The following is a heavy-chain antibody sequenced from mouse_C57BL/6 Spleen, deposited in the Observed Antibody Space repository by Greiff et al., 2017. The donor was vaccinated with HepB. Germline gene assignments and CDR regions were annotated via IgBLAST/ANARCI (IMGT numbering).Heavy chain of an antibody. D-gene: IGHD1-1*01. V-gene: IGHV1-52*01. Sequence: VQLQQPGAELVRPGSSVKLSCKASGYTFTSYWMHWVKQRPIQGLEWIGNIDPSDSETHYNQKFKDKATLTVDKSSSTAYMQLSSLTSKDAAVYYCARRGAITTVVDWYFDVWGTGATVTVSS. CDR2: IDPSDSET. J-gene: IGHJ1*03. CDR3: ARRGAITTVVDWYFDV. CDR1: GYTFTSYW.